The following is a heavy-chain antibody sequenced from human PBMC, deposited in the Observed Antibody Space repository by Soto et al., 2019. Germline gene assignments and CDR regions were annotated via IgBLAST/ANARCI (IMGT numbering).Heavy chain of an antibody. CDR3: ASHVVVVAATLSGFDY. V-gene: IGHV4-39*01. D-gene: IGHD2-15*01. CDR1: GGSISSSSYY. J-gene: IGHJ4*02. Sequence: QLPLQESGPGLVKPSETLSLTCTVSGGSISSSSYYWGWIRQPPGKGLEWIGSIYYSGSTYYNPSLKSRVTISVDTSKNQFSLKLSSVTAADTAVYYCASHVVVVAATLSGFDYWGQGTLVTVSS. CDR2: IYYSGST.